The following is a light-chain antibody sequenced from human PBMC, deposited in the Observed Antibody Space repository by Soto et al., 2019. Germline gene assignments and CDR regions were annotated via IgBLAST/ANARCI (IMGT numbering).Light chain of an antibody. J-gene: IGKJ1*01. CDR2: GAS. CDR3: QQYGSSLTWT. V-gene: IGKV3-20*01. Sequence: IVLPQSPGILSLSPGERASLSCGASQSISSSFLAWYQQKPGQAPRLLIYGASSRATGIPDRFSGSGSGTDSTLTISRLEPEDFAVYYCQQYGSSLTWTFGQGAKVDIK. CDR1: QSISSSF.